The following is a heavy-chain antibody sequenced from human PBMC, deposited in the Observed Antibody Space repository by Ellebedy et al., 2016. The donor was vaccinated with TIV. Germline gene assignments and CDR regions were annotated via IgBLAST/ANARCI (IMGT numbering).Heavy chain of an antibody. CDR2: IYYSGST. D-gene: IGHD2-15*01. J-gene: IGHJ5*02. Sequence: SETLSLXCTVSGGSISSGGYYWSWIRQHPGKGLEWIGYIYYSGSTYYNPSLKSRVTISVDTSKNQFSLKLSSVTAADTAVYYCARGKSPCSGGSCYEYWFDPWGQGTLVTVSS. V-gene: IGHV4-31*03. CDR3: ARGKSPCSGGSCYEYWFDP. CDR1: GGSISSGGYY.